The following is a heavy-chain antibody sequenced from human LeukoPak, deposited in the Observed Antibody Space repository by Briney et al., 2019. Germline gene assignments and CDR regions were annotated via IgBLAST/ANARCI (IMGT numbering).Heavy chain of an antibody. CDR2: MGPNNGNT. CDR3: ARGRKTGTRVAVDI. J-gene: IGHJ3*02. V-gene: IGHV1-8*01. CDR1: GYTFTSYD. Sequence: ASVTVSCRASGYTFTSYDINWVRQAAGKGLEWMGWMGPNNGNTDYAQKFQGRVTMTRNTSISTAYMELSSLRSEDTAVYYCARGRKTGTRVAVDIWGQGTMVTVSS.